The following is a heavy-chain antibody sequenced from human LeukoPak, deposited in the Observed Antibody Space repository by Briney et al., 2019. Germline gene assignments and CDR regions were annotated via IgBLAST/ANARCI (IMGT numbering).Heavy chain of an antibody. CDR2: INPNSGGT. V-gene: IGHV1-2*02. CDR3: ARDRYYDILTGFRTARWFDP. J-gene: IGHJ5*02. D-gene: IGHD3-9*01. CDR1: GYTFTGYY. Sequence: ASVKVSCKASGYTFTGYYMHWVRQAPGQGLEWMGWINPNSGGTNYAQKFQGRVTMTTDTSTSTAYMELRSLRSDDTAVYYCARDRYYDILTGFRTARWFDPWGQGTLVTVSS.